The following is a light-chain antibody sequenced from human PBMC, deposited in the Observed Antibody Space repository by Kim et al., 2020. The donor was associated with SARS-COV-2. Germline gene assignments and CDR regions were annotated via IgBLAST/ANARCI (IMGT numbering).Light chain of an antibody. Sequence: ASVGDRVTITCRASQSINSNLNWYQHKSGKAPKLLIYTASNLQTGVPSRFSGSGSGTDFTLTINSLQPEDFATYYCQQSYITPLTFGQGTRLEIK. CDR1: QSINSN. CDR3: QQSYITPLT. V-gene: IGKV1-39*01. J-gene: IGKJ5*01. CDR2: TAS.